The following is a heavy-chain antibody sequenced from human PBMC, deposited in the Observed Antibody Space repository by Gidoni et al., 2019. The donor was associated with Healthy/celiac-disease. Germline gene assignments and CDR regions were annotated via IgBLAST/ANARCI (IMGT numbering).Heavy chain of an antibody. CDR3: TTGIVAVVVAASSYYYGMDV. V-gene: IGHV3-15*01. D-gene: IGHD2-15*01. Sequence: EVQLVESGGGLVKPGGSLRLSCAASGFTFSNAWMRWVRQAPGKGLEWVGRIKSKTDGGTTDYAATVKGRFTISRDDSKNTLYLQMNSLKTEDTAVYYCTTGIVAVVVAASSYYYGMDVWGQGTTVTVSS. CDR2: IKSKTDGGTT. CDR1: GFTFSNAW. J-gene: IGHJ6*02.